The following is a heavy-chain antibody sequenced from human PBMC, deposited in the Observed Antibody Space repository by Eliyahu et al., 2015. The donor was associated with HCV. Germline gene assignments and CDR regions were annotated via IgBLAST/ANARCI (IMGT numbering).Heavy chain of an antibody. CDR3: ARCDPWLRKDRNWFDP. J-gene: IGHJ5*02. Sequence: QVQLVESGGGLVKPGGSLRLSCAASGFTFSDYYMSWIRQAPGKGLEGVSYISSSGSTIYYADSVKGRFTISRDNAKNSLYLQMNSLRAEDTAVYYCARCDPWLRKDRNWFDPWGQGTLVTVSS. V-gene: IGHV3-11*01. CDR2: ISSSGSTI. D-gene: IGHD3-22*01. CDR1: GFTFSDYY.